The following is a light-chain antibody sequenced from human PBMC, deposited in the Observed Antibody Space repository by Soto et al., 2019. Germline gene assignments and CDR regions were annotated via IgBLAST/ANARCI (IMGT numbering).Light chain of an antibody. V-gene: IGKV4-1*01. Sequence: DIVMTQSPDSLAVSLGERATINCKSSQSVFYSSNNKNYLAWYQQKPGQPPKLLIYWASTRESGVPDRISGSGSGTDFTLTITSLQAEDVAVYYCQQYYTGPTWTFGQGTKVEIK. J-gene: IGKJ1*01. CDR3: QQYYTGPTWT. CDR1: QSVFYSSNNKNY. CDR2: WAS.